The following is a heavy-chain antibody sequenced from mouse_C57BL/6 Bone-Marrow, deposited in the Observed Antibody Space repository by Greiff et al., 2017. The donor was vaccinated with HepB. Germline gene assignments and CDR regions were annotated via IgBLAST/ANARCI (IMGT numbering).Heavy chain of an antibody. J-gene: IGHJ2*01. D-gene: IGHD2-4*01. CDR1: GYAFSSSW. CDR2: IYPGDGDT. Sequence: VQLQQSGPELVKPGASVKISCKASGYAFSSSWMNWVKQRPGKGLEWIGRIYPGDGDTNYNGKFKGKATLTADKSSSTAYMQLSSLTSEDSAVYFCARGSIYDYDFFDYWGQGTTLTVSS. CDR3: ARGSIYDYDFFDY. V-gene: IGHV1-82*01.